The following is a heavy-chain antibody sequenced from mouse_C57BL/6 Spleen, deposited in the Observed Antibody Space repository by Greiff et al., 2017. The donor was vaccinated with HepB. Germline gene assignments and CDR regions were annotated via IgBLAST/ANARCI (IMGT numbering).Heavy chain of an antibody. CDR1: GYTFSSYW. Sequence: QVQLQQSGPELVKPGASVKISCKASGYTFSSYWMNWVKQRPGKGLEWIGRIYPGDGDTNYNGKFKGKATLTADKSSSTAYMQLRSLTSEDSAVYFCAREGYDYDPWFAYWGKGPMVTVAA. J-gene: IGHJ3*01. CDR2: IYPGDGDT. CDR3: AREGYDYDPWFAY. V-gene: IGHV1-82*01. D-gene: IGHD2-4*01.